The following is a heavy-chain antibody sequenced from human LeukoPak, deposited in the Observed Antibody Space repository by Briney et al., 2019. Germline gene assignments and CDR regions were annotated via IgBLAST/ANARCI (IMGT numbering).Heavy chain of an antibody. D-gene: IGHD6-13*01. CDR3: AKDLKSSSYYYYYMDV. CDR1: GFTFSSYE. Sequence: GGSLRLSCAASGFTFSSYEMNWVRQAPGKGLEWVSYISSSGSTIYYADSVKGRFTISKDNAKNSLYLQMNSLRAEDTAVYYCAKDLKSSSYYYYYMDVWGKGTTVTISS. CDR2: ISSSGSTI. V-gene: IGHV3-48*03. J-gene: IGHJ6*03.